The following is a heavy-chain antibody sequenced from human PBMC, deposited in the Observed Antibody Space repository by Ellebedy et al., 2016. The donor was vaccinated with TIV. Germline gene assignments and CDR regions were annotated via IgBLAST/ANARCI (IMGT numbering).Heavy chain of an antibody. D-gene: IGHD2-21*02. J-gene: IGHJ4*02. V-gene: IGHV3-23*01. CDR1: GFSFSNYA. CDR3: VKDLNWYSGY. CDR2: INKSGGNI. Sequence: GGPLRLSCAASGFSFSNYAMNWVRQTPGKGLEWVADINKSGGNIHYADSVKGRFTISRDNSENTLFLQMNSLRADDTAIYYCVKDLNWYSGYWGQGTLVTVSS.